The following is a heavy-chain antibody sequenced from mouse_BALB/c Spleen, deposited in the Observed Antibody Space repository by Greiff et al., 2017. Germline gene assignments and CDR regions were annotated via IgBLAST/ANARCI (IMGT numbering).Heavy chain of an antibody. CDR1: GYTFTDYA. CDR2: ISIYYDNT. Sequence: QVQLQQSGPELVRPGESVKISCNGSGYTFTDYAMHWVQQSHAKSLEWIGVISIYYDNTNYNQKFKGKSTMTVDKSSSKAYMELDRLTSEDSAIYYCARDLLRRAMDDWGQGTSGTVSS. CDR3: ARDLLRRAMDD. V-gene: IGHV1-67*01. D-gene: IGHD1-1*01. J-gene: IGHJ4*01.